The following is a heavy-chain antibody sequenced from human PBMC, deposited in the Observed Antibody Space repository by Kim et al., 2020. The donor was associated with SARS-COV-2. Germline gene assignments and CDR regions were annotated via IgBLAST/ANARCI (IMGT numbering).Heavy chain of an antibody. Sequence: GGSLRLSCVASGFTFSNYYMTWIRQAPGKGPEWVAYTSHSGGTIYYADSVKGRFTISRDNAKNSLYLQMNSLTVEDTAVYYCARDLSYSLWGQGTRVTVS. CDR3: ARDLSYSL. V-gene: IGHV3-11*01. CDR1: GFTFSNYY. CDR2: TSHSGGTI. J-gene: IGHJ4*02. D-gene: IGHD1-26*01.